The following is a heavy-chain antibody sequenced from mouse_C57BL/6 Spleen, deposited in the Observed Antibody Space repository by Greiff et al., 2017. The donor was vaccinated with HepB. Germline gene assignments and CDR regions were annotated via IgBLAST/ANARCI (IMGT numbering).Heavy chain of an antibody. CDR1: GFTFSDYG. CDR2: ISSGSSTI. CDR3: AGGPYYYGSSPYAMDY. J-gene: IGHJ4*01. V-gene: IGHV5-17*01. Sequence: EVMLVESGGGLVKPGGSLKLSCAASGFTFSDYGMHWVRQAPEKELEWVAYISSGSSTIYYADTVKGRFTISRDNAKNTLFLQMTSLRSEDTAMYYCAGGPYYYGSSPYAMDYWGQGTSVTVSS. D-gene: IGHD1-1*01.